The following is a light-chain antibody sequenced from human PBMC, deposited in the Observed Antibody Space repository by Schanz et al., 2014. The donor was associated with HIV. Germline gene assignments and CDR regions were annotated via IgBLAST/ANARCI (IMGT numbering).Light chain of an antibody. CDR2: DVT. V-gene: IGLV2-14*03. J-gene: IGLJ3*02. CDR3: SSYTSSSTWV. Sequence: QSALTQPPSASGSPGQSVTISCTGTSSDVGGYNYVSWYQQHPGKAPKLMIYDVTNRPSGVSNRFSGSKSGNTASLTISGLQAEDEADYYCSSYTSSSTWVFGGGTKVTVL. CDR1: SSDVGGYNY.